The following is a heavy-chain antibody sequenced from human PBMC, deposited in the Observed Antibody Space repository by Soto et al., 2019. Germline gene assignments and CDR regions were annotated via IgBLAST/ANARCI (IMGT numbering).Heavy chain of an antibody. CDR2: LNPKSGMT. D-gene: IGHD1-26*01. V-gene: IGHV1-8*01. CDR1: GYTFTTYD. CDR3: ARVAGSPDY. Sequence: QVQLVQSGPEVKKPGASVKVSCKASGYTFTTYDFNWVRQAPGQGLEWMGWLNPKSGMTGSAKKFQGRVTMTRDSSISIVYMELSSLRSEDTAVYYCARVAGSPDYWGQGTLVTVSS. J-gene: IGHJ4*02.